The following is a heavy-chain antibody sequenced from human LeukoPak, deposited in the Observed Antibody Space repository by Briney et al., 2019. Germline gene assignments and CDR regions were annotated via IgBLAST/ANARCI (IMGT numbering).Heavy chain of an antibody. J-gene: IGHJ3*02. Sequence: SETLSLTCTVSGGSISNYFWSWMRQPPGRGLEWIGYIYYSGSTNYNPSLKSRVTISLDKSKNQFSLKLTSVTAADTAVYYCARDLGYGGNSGADAFDIWGQGTMVTVSS. D-gene: IGHD4-23*01. CDR3: ARDLGYGGNSGADAFDI. V-gene: IGHV4-59*12. CDR1: GGSISNYF. CDR2: IYYSGST.